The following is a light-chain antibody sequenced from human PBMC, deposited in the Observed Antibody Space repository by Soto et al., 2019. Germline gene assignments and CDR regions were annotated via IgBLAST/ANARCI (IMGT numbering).Light chain of an antibody. Sequence: IVMTQSPATLSVSPGERVTLSCRVSQSVDSNFAWYQQRPGQAPRLLIYGASTRATDVPARFSASGSGTDFTLTISSLQSEDSAVYYCQQHNQWPITFGQGTRLEIK. CDR2: GAS. V-gene: IGKV3-15*01. J-gene: IGKJ5*01. CDR1: QSVDSN. CDR3: QQHNQWPIT.